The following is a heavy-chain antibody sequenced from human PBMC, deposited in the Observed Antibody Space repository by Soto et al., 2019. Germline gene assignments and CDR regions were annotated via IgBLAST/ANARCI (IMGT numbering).Heavy chain of an antibody. D-gene: IGHD3-10*01. CDR3: ARLITMVRGVITTLGYYYGMDV. CDR2: IYYSGST. J-gene: IGHJ6*02. CDR1: GGSISSGGYY. V-gene: IGHV4-31*03. Sequence: SETLSLTCTVSGGSISSGGYYWSWIRQHPGKGLEWIGYIYYSGSTYYNPSLKSRVTISVDTSKNQFSLKLSSVTAADTAVYYCARLITMVRGVITTLGYYYGMDVWGQGTTVTVSS.